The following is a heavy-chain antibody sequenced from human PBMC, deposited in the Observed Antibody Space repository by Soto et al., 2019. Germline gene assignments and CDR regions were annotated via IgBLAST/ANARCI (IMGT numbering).Heavy chain of an antibody. CDR1: GGSISSYY. CDR2: IYTSGST. Sequence: SETLSLTCTVSGGSISSYYWSWIRQPAGKGLEWIGRIYTSGSTNYNPSLKSRVTMSVDTSKNQFSLKLSSVTAADTAVYYCARDVYCSSTSCYTGYWFDPWGKGPLVTVSS. CDR3: ARDVYCSSTSCYTGYWFDP. J-gene: IGHJ5*02. D-gene: IGHD2-2*02. V-gene: IGHV4-4*07.